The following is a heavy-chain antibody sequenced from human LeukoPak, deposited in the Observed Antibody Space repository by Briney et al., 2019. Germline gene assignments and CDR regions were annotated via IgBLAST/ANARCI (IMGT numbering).Heavy chain of an antibody. J-gene: IGHJ4*02. CDR1: GGTFSSYT. D-gene: IGHD3-9*01. Sequence: SVKVSCKASGGTFSSYTISWVRQAPGQGLEWMGRIIPILGIANYAQKFQGGVTITADKSTSTAYMELSSLRSEDTAVYYCARTPDYDILTGYYRYYFDYWGQGTLVTVSS. CDR2: IIPILGIA. CDR3: ARTPDYDILTGYYRYYFDY. V-gene: IGHV1-69*02.